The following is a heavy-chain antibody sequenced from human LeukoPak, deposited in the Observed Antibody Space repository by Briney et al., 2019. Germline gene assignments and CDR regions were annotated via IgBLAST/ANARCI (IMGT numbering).Heavy chain of an antibody. J-gene: IGHJ4*02. CDR1: GGSISSSSYY. Sequence: SETLSLTCTVSGGSISSSSYYWGWIRQPPGKGLEWIGTIYYSGSTYYNPSLKSRVTISVDTSKNQFSLKLSSVTAADTAVYYCARDIVVVVATPPRGYWGQGTLVTVSS. CDR2: IYYSGST. V-gene: IGHV4-39*07. CDR3: ARDIVVVVATPPRGY. D-gene: IGHD2-15*01.